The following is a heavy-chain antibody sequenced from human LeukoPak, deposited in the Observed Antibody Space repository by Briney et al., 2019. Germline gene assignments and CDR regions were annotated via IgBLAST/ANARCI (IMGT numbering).Heavy chain of an antibody. J-gene: IGHJ5*02. D-gene: IGHD3-10*01. CDR1: GFTFSNAW. V-gene: IGHV3-15*01. Sequence: GGSLRLFCAASGFTFSNAWMSWVRQAPGKGLERVGRIKSKTDGGTTDYAAPVKGRFTISRDDSKNTLYLQMNSLKTEDTAVYYCTTDRGYYGSGSYYNLRFDPWGQGTLVTVSS. CDR2: IKSKTDGGTT. CDR3: TTDRGYYGSGSYYNLRFDP.